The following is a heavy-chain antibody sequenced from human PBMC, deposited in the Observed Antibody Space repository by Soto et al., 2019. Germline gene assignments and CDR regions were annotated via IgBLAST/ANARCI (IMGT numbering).Heavy chain of an antibody. CDR3: ARVERGTATTVVDAFDI. J-gene: IGHJ3*02. V-gene: IGHV4-34*01. CDR1: GGFVSSGSYY. D-gene: IGHD1-1*01. Sequence: QVQLQHWGAGLLKPSETLSLTCAVYGGFVSSGSYYWSWIRQPPGKGLEWIGEMSHSGGTHFNPSLKSRATISVKTSKNQFSLKMSSVTAADTALYYCARVERGTATTVVDAFDIWGPGTMVTVSS. CDR2: MSHSGGT.